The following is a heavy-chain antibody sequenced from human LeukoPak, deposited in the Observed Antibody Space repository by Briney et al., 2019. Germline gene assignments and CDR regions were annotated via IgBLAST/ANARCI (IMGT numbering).Heavy chain of an antibody. CDR1: GITFSTYA. J-gene: IGHJ4*02. V-gene: IGHV3-30-3*01. D-gene: IGHD5-18*01. CDR2: ISYDGSNK. Sequence: GGSLRLSCAASGITFSTYAMHWVRQAPGKGLEWVAVISYDGSNKYYADSVKGRFTISRDNSKNTLYLQMNSLSTEDTAAYYCARAGTAMVIYYFDYWGQGTLVTVSS. CDR3: ARAGTAMVIYYFDY.